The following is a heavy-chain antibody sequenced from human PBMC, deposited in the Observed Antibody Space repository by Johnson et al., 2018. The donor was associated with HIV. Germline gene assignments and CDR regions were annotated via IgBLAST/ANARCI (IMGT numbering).Heavy chain of an antibody. CDR1: GFTFSSYG. J-gene: IGHJ3*02. V-gene: IGHV3-30*02. D-gene: IGHD2-15*01. Sequence: QVQLVESGGGVVQPGGSLRLSCAASGFTFSSYGMHWVRQAPGKGLEWVAFIRYDGSNKYYADSVKGRFTISRDNSKNTLYLQMNSLRAEDTAVYYCAKDRPPSDIIVGASAHDAFDIWGQGTMVTVSS. CDR2: IRYDGSNK. CDR3: AKDRPPSDIIVGASAHDAFDI.